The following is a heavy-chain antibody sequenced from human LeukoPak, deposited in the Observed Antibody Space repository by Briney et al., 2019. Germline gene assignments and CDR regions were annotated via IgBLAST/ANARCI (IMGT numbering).Heavy chain of an antibody. J-gene: IGHJ4*02. CDR2: ISANGDTI. V-gene: IGHV3-23*01. D-gene: IGHD6-13*01. Sequence: GGTLRLSCAASGFTFSSYAMGWVRQAPGKGLEGVSRISANGDTIKYADSVKGRFTISRDNAKNTVLLQMNSLRVDDTAVYYCAKEGRIAAGTGGYFDYWGQGTLVTVSS. CDR3: AKEGRIAAGTGGYFDY. CDR1: GFTFSSYA.